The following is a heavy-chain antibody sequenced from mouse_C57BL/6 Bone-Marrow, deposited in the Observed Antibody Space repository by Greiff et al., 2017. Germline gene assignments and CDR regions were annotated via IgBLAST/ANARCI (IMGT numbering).Heavy chain of an antibody. D-gene: IGHD5-1*01. V-gene: IGHV1-47*01. CDR1: GYTFTTYP. Sequence: QVQLQQSGAELVKPGASVKMSCKASGYTFTTYPIEWMKQNHGKSLEWIGNFHPYNDDTKYNEKFKGKATLTVEKSSNTVYLELSRLTSDDSAVYDCARSSTFFYYFDDWGQGTTLTVSS. J-gene: IGHJ2*01. CDR3: ARSSTFFYYFDD. CDR2: FHPYNDDT.